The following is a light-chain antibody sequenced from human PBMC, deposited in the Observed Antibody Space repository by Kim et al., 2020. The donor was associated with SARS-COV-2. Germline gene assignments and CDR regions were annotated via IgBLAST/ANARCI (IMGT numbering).Light chain of an antibody. CDR1: QSVSSSY. CDR2: GAS. CDR3: QHTDT. J-gene: IGKJ2*01. V-gene: IGKV3-20*01. Sequence: GTLSLSPGERATLSCRASQSVSSSYLAWYQQKPGQAPRLLIYGASSRATGIPDRFSGSGSGTDFTLTISRLEPEDFAVYYCQHTDTFGQGTKLEI.